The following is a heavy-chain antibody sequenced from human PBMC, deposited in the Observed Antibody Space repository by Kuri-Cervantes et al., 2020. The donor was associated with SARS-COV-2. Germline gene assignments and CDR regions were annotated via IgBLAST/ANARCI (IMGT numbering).Heavy chain of an antibody. V-gene: IGHV3-69-1*01. CDR3: ARDLLNVWSGYYYYYGMDV. D-gene: IGHD3-3*01. CDR2: ISSSSTI. J-gene: IGHJ6*02. CDR1: GFTFSNAW. Sequence: GESLKISCAASGFTFSNAWMNWVRQAPGKGLEWVSYISSSSTIYYADSVKGRFTISRDNAKNSLYLQMNSLRDEDTAVYYCARDLLNVWSGYYYYYGMDVWGQGTTVTVSS.